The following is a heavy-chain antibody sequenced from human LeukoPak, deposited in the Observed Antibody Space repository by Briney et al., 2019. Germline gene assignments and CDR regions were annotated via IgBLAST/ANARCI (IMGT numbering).Heavy chain of an antibody. V-gene: IGHV1-2*02. CDR3: ARAGWSYQGPDY. J-gene: IGHJ4*02. D-gene: IGHD1-26*01. Sequence: ASVKVSCKASGYTFTGYYMHWVRQAPGQGLEWMGWINPNSGGTNYAQKLQGRVTMTRDTSISTAYMELSRLRSDDTAVYYCARAGWSYQGPDYWGQGTLVTVSS. CDR2: INPNSGGT. CDR1: GYTFTGYY.